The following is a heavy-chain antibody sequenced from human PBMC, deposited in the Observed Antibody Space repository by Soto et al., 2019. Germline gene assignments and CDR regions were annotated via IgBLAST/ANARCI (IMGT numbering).Heavy chain of an antibody. CDR1: GGSIRSTSYY. CDR3: TRYYYGSGSYFDY. D-gene: IGHD3-10*01. J-gene: IGHJ4*02. Sequence: SETLSLTCTVSGGSIRSTSYYWGWIRQPPGKGLEWIGRIYYSGNTYYKPSLKSRVTMSVDTSKNQFSLRLSSVTAADTAVYYRTRYYYGSGSYFDYWGQGTLVTVSS. CDR2: IYYSGNT. V-gene: IGHV4-39*01.